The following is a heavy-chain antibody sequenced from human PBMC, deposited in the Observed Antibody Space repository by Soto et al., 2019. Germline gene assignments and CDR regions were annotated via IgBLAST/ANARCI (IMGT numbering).Heavy chain of an antibody. D-gene: IGHD3-10*01. J-gene: IGHJ5*02. CDR2: INHSGST. CDR3: ARGRSGRWFDP. Sequence: LENLSPTCPVYGGSFNGYYWRWIRQPPGPGLEWIGEINHSGSTNYNPSLKSRVTISVDTSKNQFSLKLSSVTAADTAVYYCARGRSGRWFDPWGQGTLVT. V-gene: IGHV4-34*01. CDR1: GGSFNGYY.